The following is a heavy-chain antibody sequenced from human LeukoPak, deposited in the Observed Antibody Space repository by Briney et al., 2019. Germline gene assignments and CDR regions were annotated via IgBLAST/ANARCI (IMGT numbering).Heavy chain of an antibody. D-gene: IGHD2-2*01. J-gene: IGHJ4*02. CDR1: GFAFSSYE. CDR2: ISSSGSTI. CDR3: AKDLGYCSSSTCLSIDY. V-gene: IGHV3-48*03. Sequence: GGSLRLSCAASGFAFSSYEMNWVRQAPGKGLEWVSYISSSGSTIYYADSVKGRFTISRDNSENTLSLQMNSLRAEDTAVYYCAKDLGYCSSSTCLSIDYWGQGTLVTVSS.